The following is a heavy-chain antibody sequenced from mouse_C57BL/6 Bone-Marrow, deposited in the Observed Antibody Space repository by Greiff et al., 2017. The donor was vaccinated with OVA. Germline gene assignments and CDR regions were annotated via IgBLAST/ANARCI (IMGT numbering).Heavy chain of an antibody. D-gene: IGHD2-4*01. Sequence: EVKLMESGPGLVKPSQSLSLTCSVTGYSITSGYYWNWIRQFPGNKLEWMGYISYDGSNNYNPSLKNRISITRDTSKNQFFLKLNSVTTEDTATYYCARVYYDYDGAWFAYWGQGTLVTVSA. J-gene: IGHJ3*01. CDR1: GYSITSGYY. CDR3: ARVYYDYDGAWFAY. CDR2: ISYDGSN. V-gene: IGHV3-6*01.